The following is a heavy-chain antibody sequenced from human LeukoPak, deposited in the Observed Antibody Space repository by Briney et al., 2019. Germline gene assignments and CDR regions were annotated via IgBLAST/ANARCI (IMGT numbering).Heavy chain of an antibody. V-gene: IGHV3-23*01. D-gene: IGHD2-15*01. CDR1: GFTFIGYA. CDR2: ISGSGEST. J-gene: IGHJ4*02. CDR3: AKGGGDCSVGRCYSGYFDY. Sequence: GGSLRLSCAASGFTFIGYAMRWVRQAPGKGLEWVSGISGSGESTHYADSVKGRFTISRDNSKNTLYLQMNRLRAEDTALYYCAKGGGDCSVGRCYSGYFDYWGQGTLVTVSS.